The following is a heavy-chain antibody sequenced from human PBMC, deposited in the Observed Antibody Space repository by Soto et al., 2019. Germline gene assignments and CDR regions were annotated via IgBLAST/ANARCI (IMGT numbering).Heavy chain of an antibody. CDR1: SASFTVYY. CDR2: IYYSGST. D-gene: IGHD2-15*01. Sequence: SETLSLTCTVSSASFTVYYWSWIRQPPGKGLEWIGYIYYSGSTSYNPSLTSXVTLSAXXXXXXFXLXLXXXXAAXTAVYYCARDAGGPGDYWGQGVLVTVSS. CDR3: ARDAGGPGDY. J-gene: IGHJ4*02. V-gene: IGHV4-59*01.